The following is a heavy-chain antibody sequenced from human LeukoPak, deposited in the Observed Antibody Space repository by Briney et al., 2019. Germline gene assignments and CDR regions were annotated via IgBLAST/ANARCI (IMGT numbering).Heavy chain of an antibody. Sequence: GGSLRLSCAASGFTFSSYAMSWVRQAPGKGLEWVSAISGSGGSTYYADSVKGRFTISRDKSKNTLYLQMNSLRAEDTAVYYCAKGAYCGGDCYVFDYWGQGTLVTVSS. V-gene: IGHV3-23*01. J-gene: IGHJ4*02. CDR3: AKGAYCGGDCYVFDY. CDR2: ISGSGGST. CDR1: GFTFSSYA. D-gene: IGHD2-21*01.